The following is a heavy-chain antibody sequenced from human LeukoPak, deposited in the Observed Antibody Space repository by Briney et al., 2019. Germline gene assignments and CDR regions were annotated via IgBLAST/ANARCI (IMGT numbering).Heavy chain of an antibody. V-gene: IGHV3-30*02. D-gene: IGHD6-13*01. Sequence: PGGSLRLSCTVSGFTVSTNSMSWVRQAPGKGLEWVAFIRFDSTNYYYADSVKGRFTISRDNSQNTLYLQMNSLRVEDTAMYYCAKGLHSSSWNDAFDTWGQGTVVTVSS. CDR2: IRFDSTNY. CDR1: GFTVSTNS. CDR3: AKGLHSSSWNDAFDT. J-gene: IGHJ3*02.